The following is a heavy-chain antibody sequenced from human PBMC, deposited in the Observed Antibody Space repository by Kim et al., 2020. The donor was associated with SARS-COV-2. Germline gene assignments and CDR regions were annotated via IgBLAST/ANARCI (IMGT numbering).Heavy chain of an antibody. CDR3: ARVGYCSSTSCYYPPQENWFDP. D-gene: IGHD2-2*01. V-gene: IGHV4-31*03. Sequence: SETLSLTCTVSGGSISSGGYYWSWIRQHPGKGLEWIGYIYYSGSTYYNPSLKSRVTISVDTSKNQFSLKLSSVTAADTAVYYCARVGYCSSTSCYYPPQENWFDPWGQGTLVTVSS. CDR2: IYYSGST. J-gene: IGHJ5*02. CDR1: GGSISSGGYY.